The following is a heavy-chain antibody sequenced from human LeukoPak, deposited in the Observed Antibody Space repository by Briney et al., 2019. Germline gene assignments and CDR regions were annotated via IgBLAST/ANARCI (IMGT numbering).Heavy chain of an antibody. CDR1: GYTFTSYD. Sequence: GAPVKVSCKASGYTFTSYDINWVRQATGQGLEWMGWMNPNSGNTGYAQKFQGRVTMTRNTSISTAYMELSSPRSEDTAVYYCARGTYDILTGYLGVYFDYWGQGTLVTVSS. CDR3: ARGTYDILTGYLGVYFDY. V-gene: IGHV1-8*01. CDR2: MNPNSGNT. D-gene: IGHD3-9*01. J-gene: IGHJ4*02.